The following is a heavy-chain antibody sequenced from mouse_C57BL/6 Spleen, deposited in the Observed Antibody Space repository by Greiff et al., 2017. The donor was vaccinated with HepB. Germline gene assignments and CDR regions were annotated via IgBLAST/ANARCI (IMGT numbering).Heavy chain of an antibody. CDR2: ISSGGSYT. J-gene: IGHJ1*03. Sequence: EVQLQQSGGDLVKPGGSLKLSCAASGFTFSSYGMSWVRQTPDKRLEWVATISSGGSYTYYPDSVKGRFTISRDNAKNTLYLQMSSLKSEDTAMYYCARQIVTTVVATEYFDVWGTGTTVTVSS. CDR3: ARQIVTTVVATEYFDV. D-gene: IGHD1-1*01. V-gene: IGHV5-6*01. CDR1: GFTFSSYG.